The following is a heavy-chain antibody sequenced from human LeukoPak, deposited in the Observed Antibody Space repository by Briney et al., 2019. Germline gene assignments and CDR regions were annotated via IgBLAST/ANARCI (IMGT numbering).Heavy chain of an antibody. CDR1: GFTFSSYG. J-gene: IGHJ5*02. D-gene: IGHD4/OR15-4a*01. V-gene: IGHV3-30*03. CDR2: ISYDGSNK. Sequence: GRSLRLSCAASGFTFSSYGMHRVRQAPGKGLEWVAVISYDGSNKYYADSVKGRFTISRDNSKNTLYLQMNSLRAEDTAVYYCAREADEVQPSGFNWFDPWGQGTLVTVSS. CDR3: AREADEVQPSGFNWFDP.